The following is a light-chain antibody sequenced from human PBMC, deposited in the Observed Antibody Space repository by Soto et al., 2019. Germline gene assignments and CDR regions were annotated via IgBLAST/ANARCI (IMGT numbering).Light chain of an antibody. CDR1: SSNIGSNY. CDR2: RNN. CDR3: AAWDDSLRGVV. Sequence: QSVLTQPPSASGNPGQRVTISCSGSSSNIGSNYVVWYQHLPGTAPKLLIYRNNQRPSGVPDRFSGSQSGTSASLAISGLRSEDETDYYGAAWDDSLRGVVFGGGTKLTVL. V-gene: IGLV1-47*01. J-gene: IGLJ2*01.